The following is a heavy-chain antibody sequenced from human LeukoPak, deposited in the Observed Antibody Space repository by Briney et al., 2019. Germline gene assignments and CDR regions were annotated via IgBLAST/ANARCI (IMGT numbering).Heavy chain of an antibody. Sequence: PGGSLRLSCAASGFTFSSYAMSWVRQSPGKGLEWVANIKQDGSEKYYVDSLNGRFTISRDNDKNSVYLQMNSLRAEDTAVYYCARGRFESNGDFDYWGQGTLVTVSS. D-gene: IGHD4-11*01. J-gene: IGHJ4*02. CDR3: ARGRFESNGDFDY. CDR2: IKQDGSEK. V-gene: IGHV3-7*01. CDR1: GFTFSSYA.